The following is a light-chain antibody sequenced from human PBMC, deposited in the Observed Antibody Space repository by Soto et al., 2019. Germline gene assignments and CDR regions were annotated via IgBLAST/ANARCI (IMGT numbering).Light chain of an antibody. Sequence: QLVLTQSPSASASLGASVKLTCTLSSDYSTYAVAWHQQQPEKGPRYLMRLNSDGIHSKGDGIPDRFSGSSSGAERYLTXXXXXXXXXXDXYCQTWGTGIRVVFGGGTKVTV. CDR3: QTWGTGIRVV. CDR1: SDYSTYA. CDR2: LNSDGIH. V-gene: IGLV4-69*01. J-gene: IGLJ2*01.